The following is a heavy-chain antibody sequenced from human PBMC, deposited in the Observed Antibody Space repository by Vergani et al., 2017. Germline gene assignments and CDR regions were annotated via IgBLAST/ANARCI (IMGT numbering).Heavy chain of an antibody. Sequence: EVQLLESGGGLVQPGGSLRLSCAASGFTFSSYAMSWVRQAPGKGLEWVSAISGSGGSTYCADSVKGRFTISRDNSKNTLYLQMNSLRAENTAVYYCAKDRSSFYYYYMDVWDKGTTVTVSS. CDR1: GFTFSSYA. CDR3: AKDRSSFYYYYMDV. J-gene: IGHJ6*03. CDR2: ISGSGGST. D-gene: IGHD2-2*01. V-gene: IGHV3-23*01.